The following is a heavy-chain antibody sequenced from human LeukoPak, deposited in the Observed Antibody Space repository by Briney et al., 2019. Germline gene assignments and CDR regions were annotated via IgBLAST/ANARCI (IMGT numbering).Heavy chain of an antibody. CDR3: VRDLVYGTGDQRFDY. CDR2: MNSDGSST. J-gene: IGHJ4*02. CDR1: GFTFSSYS. Sequence: GGSLRLSCAASGFTFSSYSMNWVRQPPGKGLEWVSRMNSDGSSTNYADSVKGRLTISRDNAKNTLYLQMNGLRVEDTAVYYCVRDLVYGTGDQRFDYWGQGTLVTVSS. D-gene: IGHD7-27*01. V-gene: IGHV3-74*01.